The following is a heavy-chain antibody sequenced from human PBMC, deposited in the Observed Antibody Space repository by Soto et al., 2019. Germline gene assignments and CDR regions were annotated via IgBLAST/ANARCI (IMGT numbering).Heavy chain of an antibody. CDR3: ARGGDCSGGSCYFYYYYMDV. V-gene: IGHV3-11*01. Sequence: PGGSLRLSCAASGFTFSDYYMSWIRQAPGKGLELVSYISSSGSTIYYADSVKGRFTISRDNAKNSLYLQMNSLRAEDTAVYYCARGGDCSGGSCYFYYYYMDVWGKGTTVTVSS. CDR2: ISSSGSTI. J-gene: IGHJ6*03. D-gene: IGHD2-15*01. CDR1: GFTFSDYY.